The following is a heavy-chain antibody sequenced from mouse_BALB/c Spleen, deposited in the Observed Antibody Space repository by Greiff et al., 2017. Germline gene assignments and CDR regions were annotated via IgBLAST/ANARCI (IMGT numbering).Heavy chain of an antibody. J-gene: IGHJ2*01. Sequence: QVQLKQSGPELVKPGASVKLSCKASGYTFTSYWMQWVKQRPGQGLEWIGAIYPGDGDTRYTQKFKGKATLTADKSSSTAYMQLSSLASEDSAVYYCARVYYGNLFDYWGQGTTLTVSS. CDR1: GYTFTSYW. D-gene: IGHD2-1*01. CDR2: IYPGDGDT. V-gene: IGHV1-87*01. CDR3: ARVYYGNLFDY.